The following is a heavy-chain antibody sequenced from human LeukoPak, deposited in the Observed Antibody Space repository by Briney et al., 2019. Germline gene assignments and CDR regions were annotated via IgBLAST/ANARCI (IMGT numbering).Heavy chain of an antibody. CDR3: ARETLVGGRGGFDI. J-gene: IGHJ3*02. V-gene: IGHV3-33*01. Sequence: HPGGSLRLSCTASGFTFSTYAMHWVRQAPGKGLEWVAVIWYDGSNKYFADSVKGRFTISRDNSKNTLYLQMNSLRAEDTAVYYCARETLVGGRGGFDIWGQGTMVTVSS. CDR2: IWYDGSNK. D-gene: IGHD1-26*01. CDR1: GFTFSTYA.